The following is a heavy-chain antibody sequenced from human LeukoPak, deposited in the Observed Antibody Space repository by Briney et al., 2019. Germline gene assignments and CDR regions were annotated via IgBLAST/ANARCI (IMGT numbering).Heavy chain of an antibody. D-gene: IGHD5-18*01. J-gene: IGHJ6*02. CDR2: ISSYNGNT. CDR3: ARAYTAMEDRYGMDV. CDR1: GYTFASYG. Sequence: ASVKVSCKASGYTFASYGITWVRQAPGQGLEWMGWISSYNGNTNYAQNVLGRVTMTTDTSTNTVYMELRSLRSDDTAVYCCARAYTAMEDRYGMDVWGQGTTVTVSS. V-gene: IGHV1-18*01.